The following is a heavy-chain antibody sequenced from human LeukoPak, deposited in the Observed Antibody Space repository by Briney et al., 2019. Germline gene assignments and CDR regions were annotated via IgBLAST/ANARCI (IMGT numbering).Heavy chain of an antibody. CDR3: ARIMDRDYDFWSGYSPSTFDI. J-gene: IGHJ3*02. Sequence: ASVKVSCKASGYTFTSYDINWARQATGQGLEGMGWMNPNSGNTGYAQKFQGRVTITRNTSISTAYMELSSLRSEDTAVYYCARIMDRDYDFWSGYSPSTFDIWGQGTMVTVSS. V-gene: IGHV1-8*03. CDR1: GYTFTSYD. D-gene: IGHD3-3*01. CDR2: MNPNSGNT.